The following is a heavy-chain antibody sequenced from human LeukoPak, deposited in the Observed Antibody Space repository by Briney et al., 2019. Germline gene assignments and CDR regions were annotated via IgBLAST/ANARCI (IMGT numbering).Heavy chain of an antibody. CDR2: ISSSSSYI. CDR1: GFTFSSYS. D-gene: IGHD1-26*01. CDR3: ARALGATHFDY. V-gene: IGHV3-21*01. J-gene: IGHJ4*02. Sequence: GGSLRLSCAASGFTFSSYSMNWVRQAPGKGLEWVSSISSSSSYICYADSVKGRFTISRDNAKNSLYLQMNSLRAEDTAVYYCARALGATHFDYWGQGTLVTVSS.